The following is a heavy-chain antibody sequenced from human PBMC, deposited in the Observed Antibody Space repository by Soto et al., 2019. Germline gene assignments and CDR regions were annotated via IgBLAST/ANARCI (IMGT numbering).Heavy chain of an antibody. CDR1: GFTFSDHY. J-gene: IGHJ6*02. CDR2: INPSGTYT. Sequence: QVQLVESGGGLAKPGGSLRLSCAASGFTFSDHYMSWIRQAPGKGLEWISYINPSGTYTHYADSVKGRFTMSRDNGGNSLFLQMNSLRPEDTALYYCARGHHSKDGWGQGATVTVSS. V-gene: IGHV3-11*06. CDR3: ARGHHSKDG.